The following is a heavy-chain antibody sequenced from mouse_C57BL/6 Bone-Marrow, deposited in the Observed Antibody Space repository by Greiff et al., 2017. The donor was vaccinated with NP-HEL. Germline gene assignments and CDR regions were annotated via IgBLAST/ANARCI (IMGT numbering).Heavy chain of an antibody. CDR2: IHPSDSDT. Sequence: QVHVKQSGAELVKPGASVKVSCKASGYTFTSYWMHWVKQRPGQGLEWIGRIHPSDSDTNYNEKFKSKATLTVDTSSSTAYMQLSSLTSEDSAVYYCAREAAQATFPYYAMDYWGQGTSVTVSS. D-gene: IGHD3-2*02. CDR1: GYTFTSYW. J-gene: IGHJ4*01. CDR3: AREAAQATFPYYAMDY. V-gene: IGHV1-74*01.